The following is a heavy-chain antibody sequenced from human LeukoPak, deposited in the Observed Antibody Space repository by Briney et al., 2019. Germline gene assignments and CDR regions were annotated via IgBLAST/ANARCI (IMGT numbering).Heavy chain of an antibody. J-gene: IGHJ4*02. V-gene: IGHV4-34*01. CDR1: GGSFNGHY. CDR3: ASQIWRGSITAGVTDY. Sequence: SETLSLTCAVYGGSFNGHYWSWIRQPPRKGLEWIGEINHSGSTNYNPSLKSRVTISIDTSKSQFSLKLTSVTAADTALYYCASQIWRGSITAGVTDYWGQGTLVTVSS. D-gene: IGHD3-3*01. CDR2: INHSGST.